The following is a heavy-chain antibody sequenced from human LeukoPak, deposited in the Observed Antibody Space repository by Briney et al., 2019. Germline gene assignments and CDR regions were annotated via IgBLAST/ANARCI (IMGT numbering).Heavy chain of an antibody. Sequence: GGSLRLSCAASGFTFSTYSMNWVRQAPGKGLEWVSSISSSSGYIYYADSVKGRFTISRDNAKNSLYLQMNSLRDEDTAVYYCARDSHYDLLYGMDVWGQGTTVTVSS. CDR2: ISSSSGYI. D-gene: IGHD3-3*01. CDR1: GFTFSTYS. CDR3: ARDSHYDLLYGMDV. V-gene: IGHV3-21*01. J-gene: IGHJ6*02.